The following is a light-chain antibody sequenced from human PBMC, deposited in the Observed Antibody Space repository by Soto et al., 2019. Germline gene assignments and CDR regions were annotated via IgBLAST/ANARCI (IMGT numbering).Light chain of an antibody. Sequence: EIVLTLDPGTLSLSPGERATLSCRASQSFGRNYLAWYQQKPGQAPRLLIFVASSKATGIPDRFSGSGSGSDFNLTISRLEPEEFAVYYCQEYGTSPWTFGQGNKVEIK. CDR2: VAS. CDR1: QSFGRNY. CDR3: QEYGTSPWT. V-gene: IGKV3-20*01. J-gene: IGKJ1*01.